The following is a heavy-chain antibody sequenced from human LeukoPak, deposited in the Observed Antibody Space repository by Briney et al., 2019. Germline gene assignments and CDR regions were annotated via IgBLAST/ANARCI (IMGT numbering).Heavy chain of an antibody. J-gene: IGHJ5*02. CDR1: GGTFSSYA. CDR3: ARQPEGLEHAHS. CDR2: IIPILGIA. D-gene: IGHD3-3*01. V-gene: IGHV1-69*04. Sequence: GASVKVSSKASGGTFSSYAISWVRQAPGQGLEWMGRIIPILGIANYAQKFQGRVTITADKSTSTAYMELSSLRSEDTAVYYCARQPEGLEHAHSWGQGTLVTVSS.